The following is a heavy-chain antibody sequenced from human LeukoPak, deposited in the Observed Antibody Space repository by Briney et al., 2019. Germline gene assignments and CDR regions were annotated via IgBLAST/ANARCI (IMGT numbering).Heavy chain of an antibody. V-gene: IGHV3-23*01. CDR2: ISGSGGGT. CDR3: GKVRIQLTPRDAFDI. J-gene: IGHJ3*02. CDR1: GFTFTSYA. Sequence: PGGSLRLSCAASGFTFTSYAMSWVRQAPGRGLGWVSVISGSGGGTYYADSVKGRFTISRDSSKNTLYLQMNSLRAEDTAVYYCGKVRIQLTPRDAFDIWGQGTMVTVSS. D-gene: IGHD5-18*01.